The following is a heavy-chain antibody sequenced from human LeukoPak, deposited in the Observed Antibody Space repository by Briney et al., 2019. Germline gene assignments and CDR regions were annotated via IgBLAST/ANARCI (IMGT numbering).Heavy chain of an antibody. CDR3: AKYGPQDSGSSHFDY. J-gene: IGHJ4*02. CDR1: GFIFSNYG. Sequence: GGSLRLSCAASGFIFSNYGMNWVRQAPGKGLEWVSAIRDSGSSTHYADSVKGRFTTSRDNSKNTLFLQMNSLRAEDTAIYYCAKYGPQDSGSSHFDYWGQGALVTVSS. CDR2: IRDSGSST. V-gene: IGHV3-23*01. D-gene: IGHD1-26*01.